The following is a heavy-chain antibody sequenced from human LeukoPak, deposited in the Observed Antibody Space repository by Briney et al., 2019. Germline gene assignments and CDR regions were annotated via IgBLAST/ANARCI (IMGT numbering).Heavy chain of an antibody. CDR3: ARHGLGSSSSGWNYYMDV. D-gene: IGHD6-6*01. Sequence: GESLKISCKGSGYSFTSYWIGWVRQMPGKGLEWMGIIYPGDSDTRYSPSFQGQVSISAVKSISTAYLHLSSLKASDTAMYYCARHGLGSSSSGWNYYMDVWGKGTTVTVSS. CDR1: GYSFTSYW. J-gene: IGHJ6*03. V-gene: IGHV5-51*01. CDR2: IYPGDSDT.